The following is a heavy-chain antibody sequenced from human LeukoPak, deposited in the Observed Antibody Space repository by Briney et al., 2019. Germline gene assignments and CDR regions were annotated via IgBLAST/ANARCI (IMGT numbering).Heavy chain of an antibody. CDR1: GFTLRSYS. Sequence: GGSLRLSCVASGFTLRSYSMNWLRQAPGKGLEWVSYVSTSSYYIYYADSVKGRSTISRDDAKNSLYLQKNSQRAEDTALYYCARDLGYWGQGTLVTVSS. J-gene: IGHJ4*02. CDR2: VSTSSYYI. CDR3: ARDLGY. V-gene: IGHV3-21*04.